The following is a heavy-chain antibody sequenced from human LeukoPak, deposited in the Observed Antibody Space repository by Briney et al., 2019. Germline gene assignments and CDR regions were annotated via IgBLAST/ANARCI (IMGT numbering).Heavy chain of an antibody. V-gene: IGHV4-59*11. D-gene: IGHD3-9*01. J-gene: IGHJ6*03. CDR3: ARGTRYYDILTGYPDYYYYYMDV. CDR2: IYYSGST. CDR1: GGSISSHY. Sequence: PSETLSLTCTVSGGSISSHYWSWIRQPPGKGLEWIGYIYYSGSTNYNPSLKSLVTISVDTSKNQFSLKLSSVTAADTAVYYCARGTRYYDILTGYPDYYYYYMDVWGKGTTVTVSS.